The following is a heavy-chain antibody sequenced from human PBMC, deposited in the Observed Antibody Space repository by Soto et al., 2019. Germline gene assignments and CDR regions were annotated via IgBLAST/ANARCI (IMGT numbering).Heavy chain of an antibody. CDR1: GGSISSSSYY. V-gene: IGHV4-39*01. Sequence: SETLSLTCTVSGGSISSSSYYWGWIRQPPGKGLEWIGSIYYSGSTYYNPSLKSRVTISVDTSKNQFSLKLSSVTAADTAVYYCARLIAAAGTFGYWGQGTLVTVSS. CDR3: ARLIAAAGTFGY. CDR2: IYYSGST. J-gene: IGHJ4*02. D-gene: IGHD6-13*01.